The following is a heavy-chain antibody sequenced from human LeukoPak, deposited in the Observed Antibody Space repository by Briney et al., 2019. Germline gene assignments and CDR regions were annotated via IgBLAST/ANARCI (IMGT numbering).Heavy chain of an antibody. Sequence: PSETLSLTCTVSGGSISSYYWSWIRQPPGKGLEWIGYIYYSGSTYYNPSLKSRVTISVDTSKNQFSLKLSSVTAADTAVYYCARDSLSSGYYSYYGMDVWGQGTTVTVSS. CDR1: GGSISSYY. CDR2: IYYSGST. J-gene: IGHJ6*02. V-gene: IGHV4-59*12. CDR3: ARDSLSSGYYSYYGMDV. D-gene: IGHD3-22*01.